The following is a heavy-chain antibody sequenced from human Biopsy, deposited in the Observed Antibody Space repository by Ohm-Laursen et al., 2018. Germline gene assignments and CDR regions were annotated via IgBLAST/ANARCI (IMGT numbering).Heavy chain of an antibody. CDR3: AKDKGTFNFYYYGMDV. J-gene: IGHJ6*02. V-gene: IGHV3-30*18. Sequence: SLRLSCTASGFTFSNSGMHWVRQAPGKGLEWVAAISYDGSKTDYGDSVKGRLNISRDNSKNALDLQMSSLRVEDTAVYFCAKDKGTFNFYYYGMDVWGQGTTVTVSS. CDR1: GFTFSNSG. CDR2: ISYDGSKT. D-gene: IGHD2/OR15-2a*01.